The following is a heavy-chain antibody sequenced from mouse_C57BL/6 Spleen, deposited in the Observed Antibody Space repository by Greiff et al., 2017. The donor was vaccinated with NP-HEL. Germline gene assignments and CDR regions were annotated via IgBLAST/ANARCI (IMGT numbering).Heavy chain of an antibody. CDR2: ISSGGSYT. D-gene: IGHD1-1*01. V-gene: IGHV5-6*01. CDR1: GFTFSSYG. J-gene: IGHJ4*01. Sequence: VQLKESGGDLVKPGGSLKLSCAASGFTFSSYGMSWVRQTPDKRLEWVATISSGGSYTYYPDSVKGRFTISRDNAKNTLYLQMSSLKSEDTAMYYCARHLYYGSTFYYAMDYWGQRTSVTVSS. CDR3: ARHLYYGSTFYYAMDY.